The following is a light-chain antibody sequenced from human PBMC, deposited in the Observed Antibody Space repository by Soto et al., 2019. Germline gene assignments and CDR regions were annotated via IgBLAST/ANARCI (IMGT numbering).Light chain of an antibody. V-gene: IGKV1-5*03. CDR2: KAS. J-gene: IGKJ1*01. CDR1: QSVNSW. CDR3: QPYTSYCKT. Sequence: DIQMTQSPSTLSASLGDRVTITCRASQSVNSWLAWYQQKPGKAPKLLIYKASSLESGVPSRFSGSGSGTEFTLTISSLQPDDFATYYCQPYTSYCKTFAQGTKVEIK.